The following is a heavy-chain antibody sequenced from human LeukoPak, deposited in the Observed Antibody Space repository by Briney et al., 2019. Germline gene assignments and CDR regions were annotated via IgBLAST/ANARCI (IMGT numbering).Heavy chain of an antibody. J-gene: IGHJ4*02. CDR3: ARSRGYCSSNSCRLWFGELLGY. D-gene: IGHD2-2*01. Sequence: SETLSLTCTVSGGSISSYYWSWIRQPPGKGLEWIGYIYYSGSTNYNPSLKSRVTISVDTSKNQFSLKLSSVTAADTAVYYCARSRGYCSSNSCRLWFGELLGYWGQGTLVTVSS. CDR2: IYYSGST. V-gene: IGHV4-59*01. CDR1: GGSISSYY.